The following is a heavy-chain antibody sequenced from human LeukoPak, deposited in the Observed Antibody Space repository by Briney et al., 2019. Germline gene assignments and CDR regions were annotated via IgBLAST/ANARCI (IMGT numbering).Heavy chain of an antibody. Sequence: GGSLRLSCAASGFTFSSYWMSWVRQAPGKGLEWVANIKQDGSENYFVDSVKGRFTISRDNAENSLYLQTNSLRAEDTAVYYCARDPGSTGGRGFDYWGQGTLVTVSS. V-gene: IGHV3-7*01. CDR2: IKQDGSEN. D-gene: IGHD1-7*01. J-gene: IGHJ4*02. CDR3: ARDPGSTGGRGFDY. CDR1: GFTFSSYW.